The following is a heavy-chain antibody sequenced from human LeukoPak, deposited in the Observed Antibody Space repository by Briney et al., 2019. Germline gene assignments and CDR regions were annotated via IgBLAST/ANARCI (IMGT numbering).Heavy chain of an antibody. J-gene: IGHJ4*02. CDR1: GFTFSSYW. Sequence: QPGGSLRLSCAASGFTFSSYWMHWVRQAPGKGLVWVSRINSDGSSTSYADSVKGRFTISRDNAKNTLYLQMNSLRAEDTAVYYCARDVGTDYYDSSGYPEYWGQGTLVTVSS. D-gene: IGHD3-22*01. CDR2: INSDGSST. CDR3: ARDVGTDYYDSSGYPEY. V-gene: IGHV3-74*01.